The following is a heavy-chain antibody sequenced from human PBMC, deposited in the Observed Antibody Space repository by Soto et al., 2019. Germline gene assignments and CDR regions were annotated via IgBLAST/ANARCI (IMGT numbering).Heavy chain of an antibody. CDR3: AKDSDQLLFDYYYYGMDV. J-gene: IGHJ6*02. CDR1: GFTFSKFG. V-gene: IGHV3-30*18. D-gene: IGHD2-2*01. CDR2: VSYDGSFK. Sequence: QVQLVESGVGVVQPGGSLRLSCEASGFTFSKFGIHWVRQAPGKGLEWVAVVSYDGSFKYYADSVKGRFTISRDNSKNTLYLQMNSLRPEDTALYYCAKDSDQLLFDYYYYGMDVWGQGTTVTVSS.